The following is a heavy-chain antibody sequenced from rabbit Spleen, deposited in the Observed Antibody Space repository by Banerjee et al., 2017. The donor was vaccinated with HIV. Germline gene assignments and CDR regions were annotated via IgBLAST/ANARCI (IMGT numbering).Heavy chain of an antibody. J-gene: IGHJ6*01. CDR1: GFSFSSGYD. V-gene: IGHV1S40*01. Sequence: QSLEESGGDLVKPGASLTLTCTASGFSFSSGYDMCWVRQAPGKGLEWIACIYAGSTGTTYYANWAKGRFTISKTSSTTVTLQMTSLTDADTATYFCARRNYGYYDLWGQGTLVTVS. CDR2: IYAGSTGTT. D-gene: IGHD1-1*01. CDR3: ARRNYGYYDL.